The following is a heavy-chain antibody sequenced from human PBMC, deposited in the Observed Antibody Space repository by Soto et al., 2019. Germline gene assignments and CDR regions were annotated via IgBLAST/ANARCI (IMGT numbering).Heavy chain of an antibody. CDR2: IIPIFGTA. CDR3: ARGVSVGARTYYYYGMDV. J-gene: IGHJ6*02. D-gene: IGHD1-26*01. Sequence: SVKVSCKASGGTFSSYAISWVRQAPGQGLEWMGGIIPIFGTANYAQKFQGRVTISADTSRNQFSLKLTSVTAADTAVYYCARGVSVGARTYYYYGMDVWGQGTTVTGSS. V-gene: IGHV1-69*06. CDR1: GGTFSSYA.